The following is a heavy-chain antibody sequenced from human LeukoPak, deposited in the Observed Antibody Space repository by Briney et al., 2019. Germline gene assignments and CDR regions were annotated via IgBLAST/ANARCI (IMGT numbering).Heavy chain of an antibody. CDR1: GVSISSGSYY. CDR2: IYTSGST. Sequence: SQTLSLTCTVSGVSISSGSYYWSWIRQPAGKGLEWIVRIYTSGSTNYNPSLKSRVTISVDTSKNQFSLKLSSVTAADTAVYYCAMRTYYYDSSGYYDGAFDIWGQGTMVTVSS. V-gene: IGHV4-61*02. J-gene: IGHJ3*02. CDR3: AMRTYYYDSSGYYDGAFDI. D-gene: IGHD3-22*01.